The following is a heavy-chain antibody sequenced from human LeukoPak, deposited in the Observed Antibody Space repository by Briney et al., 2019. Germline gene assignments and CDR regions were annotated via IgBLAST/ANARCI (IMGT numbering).Heavy chain of an antibody. CDR1: GFTFSTYW. CDR3: ARASTTVPNLLDH. V-gene: IGHV3-74*01. CDR2: IKGDGSST. Sequence: GGSLRLSCAASGFTFSTYWMHWVRQAPGKGLVWVARIKGDGSSTIYADSVKGRFTISRDNSKNTLYLQASSLRAEDTAVYYCARASTTVPNLLDHWGRGTLVTVSS. J-gene: IGHJ4*02. D-gene: IGHD4-17*01.